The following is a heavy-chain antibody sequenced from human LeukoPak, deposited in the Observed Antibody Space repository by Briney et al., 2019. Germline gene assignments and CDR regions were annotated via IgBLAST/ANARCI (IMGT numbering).Heavy chain of an antibody. CDR2: IYHTGTT. Sequence: PSETLSLTCAVSGYSISSGYYWGWIRQPPGKGLEWIGSIYHTGTTHYNASLRTRVTISVDTSKNQFSLKLTSVTAADTAVYYCARVLAGSGSYDYWGQGTLVTVSS. J-gene: IGHJ4*02. D-gene: IGHD3-10*01. V-gene: IGHV4-38-2*01. CDR3: ARVLAGSGSYDY. CDR1: GYSISSGYY.